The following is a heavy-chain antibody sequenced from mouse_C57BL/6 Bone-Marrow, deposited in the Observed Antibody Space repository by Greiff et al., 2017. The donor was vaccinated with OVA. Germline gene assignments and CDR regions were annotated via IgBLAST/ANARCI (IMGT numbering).Heavy chain of an antibody. CDR3: ASSDGYSDY. Sequence: QVQLQQPVAELVRPGSSVKLSCKASGYTFTSYWLDWVKQRPGQGLEWIGNIYPSDSETHYNQKFKDKATLTVDKSSSTAYMQLSSLTSEDSAVYYCASSDGYSDYWGQGTTLTVSS. V-gene: IGHV1-61*01. CDR1: GYTFTSYW. J-gene: IGHJ2*01. CDR2: IYPSDSET. D-gene: IGHD2-3*01.